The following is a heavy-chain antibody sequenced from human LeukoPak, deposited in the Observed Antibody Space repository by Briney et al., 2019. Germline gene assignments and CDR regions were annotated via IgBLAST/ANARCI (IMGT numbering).Heavy chain of an antibody. Sequence: ASVKVSCKASGYTFTSCYLHWVRQAPGQGLEWMGIINPSGGSPNYAQKFQGRVTMTRDTSTSTVYMELRSLRSADTALYYCAREFVGGRSGELGYWGQGTLVTVSS. CDR1: GYTFTSCY. J-gene: IGHJ4*02. CDR3: AREFVGGRSGELGY. CDR2: INPSGGSP. V-gene: IGHV1-46*01. D-gene: IGHD3-10*01.